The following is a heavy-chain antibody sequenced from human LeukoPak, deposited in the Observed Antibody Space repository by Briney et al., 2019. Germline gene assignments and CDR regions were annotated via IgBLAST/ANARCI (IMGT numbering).Heavy chain of an antibody. CDR3: ARGNGYSGSWGY. J-gene: IGHJ4*02. D-gene: IGHD6-13*01. V-gene: IGHV1-8*01. CDR2: MNPNSGNT. CDR1: GYTFTSYD. Sequence: ASVKVSCKASGYTFTSYDINWVRQATGQGLEWMGWMNPNSGNTGYAQKFQGRVTMTRNTSISTAYMELSSLRSEDTAVYYCARGNGYSGSWGYWGQGTLVTVSS.